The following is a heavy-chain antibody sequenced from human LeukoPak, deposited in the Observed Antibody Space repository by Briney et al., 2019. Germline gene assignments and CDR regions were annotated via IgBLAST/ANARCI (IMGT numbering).Heavy chain of an antibody. CDR2: INPSGGST. V-gene: IGHV1-18*01. CDR3: ARGVYSSGWYGFDY. Sequence: ASVKVSCKASGYTFTSYGISWVRQAPGQGLERMGIINPSGGSTSYAQKFQGRVTMTTDTSTSTAYMELRSLRSDDTAVYYCARGVYSSGWYGFDYWGQGTLVTVSS. CDR1: GYTFTSYG. D-gene: IGHD6-19*01. J-gene: IGHJ4*02.